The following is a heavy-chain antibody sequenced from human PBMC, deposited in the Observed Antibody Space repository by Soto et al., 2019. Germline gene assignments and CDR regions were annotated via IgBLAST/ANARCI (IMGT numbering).Heavy chain of an antibody. V-gene: IGHV3-23*01. D-gene: IGHD3-22*01. CDR2: ISGSGGST. CDR1: GFTFSSYA. CDR3: AKDPLYDSSGYYGDAFDI. J-gene: IGHJ3*02. Sequence: EVLLLESGGGLVQPGGSLRLSCAASGFTFSSYAMSWVRQAPGKGLEWVSAISGSGGSTYYADSVKGRFTISRDNSNNTQYLQMNSLRAEDTAVYYCAKDPLYDSSGYYGDAFDIWGQGTMVTVSS.